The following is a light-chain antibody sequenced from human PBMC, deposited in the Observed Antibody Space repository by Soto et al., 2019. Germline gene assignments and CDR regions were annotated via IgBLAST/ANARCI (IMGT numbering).Light chain of an antibody. CDR3: QQYYSTLVWT. Sequence: DIVMTQSPDSLAVSLGERATINCKSSQSVLYSSNNKNYLAWYQQKPGQPPKLLIYWASTRESGVPDRFSGSGSGTDFTPTISSLQAEDVAVYYCQQYYSTLVWTFGQGTKVEIK. J-gene: IGKJ1*01. CDR2: WAS. CDR1: QSVLYSSNNKNY. V-gene: IGKV4-1*01.